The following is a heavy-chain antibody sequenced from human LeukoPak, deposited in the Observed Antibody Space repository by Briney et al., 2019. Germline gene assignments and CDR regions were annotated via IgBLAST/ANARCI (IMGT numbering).Heavy chain of an antibody. D-gene: IGHD4-17*01. Sequence: ESLKISCKGSGYNFNTYWVAWVRQLPGKGLGWMGIIRPMNSDVRYSPSSQGQVAISADRSINTAYLQWSSLTASDTAMYYCASRPFETTVVPWDFYWGQGTQVTVSS. CDR2: IRPMNSDV. J-gene: IGHJ4*02. CDR3: ASRPFETTVVPWDFY. CDR1: GYNFNTYW. V-gene: IGHV5-51*01.